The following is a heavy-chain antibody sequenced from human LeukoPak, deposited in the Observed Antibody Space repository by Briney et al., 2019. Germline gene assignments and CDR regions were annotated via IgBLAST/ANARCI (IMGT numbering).Heavy chain of an antibody. Sequence: GGSLRLSCAASGFTFSSYSMNWVRQAPGKGLERVSSISSSSSYIYYADSVKGRFTISRDNAKNSLYLQMNSLRAEDTAVYYCARVLVVVVPAAQAFDIWGQGTMVTVSS. CDR2: ISSSSSYI. CDR1: GFTFSSYS. V-gene: IGHV3-21*01. J-gene: IGHJ3*02. CDR3: ARVLVVVVPAAQAFDI. D-gene: IGHD2-2*01.